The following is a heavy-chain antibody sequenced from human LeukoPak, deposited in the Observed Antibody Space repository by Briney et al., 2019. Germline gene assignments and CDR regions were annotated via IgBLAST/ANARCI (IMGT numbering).Heavy chain of an antibody. CDR2: MYYSGST. V-gene: IGHV4-59*08. Sequence: SETLSLTCTVSGDSIIRDYSSCIRQPPGKGLDWIGYMYYSGSTSYNPSLKSRVTMSIDTSKTQFSLKLTSVTAADTAVYYCARSKIAAVADLVLWGQGTLVTVSS. CDR3: ARSKIAAVADLVL. J-gene: IGHJ1*01. CDR1: GDSIIRDY. D-gene: IGHD6-13*01.